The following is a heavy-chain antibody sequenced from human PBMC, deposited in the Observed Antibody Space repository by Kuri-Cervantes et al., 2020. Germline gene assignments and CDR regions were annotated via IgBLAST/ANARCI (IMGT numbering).Heavy chain of an antibody. V-gene: IGHV1-18*01. D-gene: IGHD3-16*01. CDR1: GYAFINHG. Sequence: ASVKVSCKASGYAFINHGITWVRQAPGQGLEWMGWISIYNGHTNYAQKFQDRVTMTTDTSINTAYMELSSLRSDDTAVYYCAREVRVGGKYFDYWGQGALVTVSS. CDR2: ISIYNGHT. J-gene: IGHJ4*02. CDR3: AREVRVGGKYFDY.